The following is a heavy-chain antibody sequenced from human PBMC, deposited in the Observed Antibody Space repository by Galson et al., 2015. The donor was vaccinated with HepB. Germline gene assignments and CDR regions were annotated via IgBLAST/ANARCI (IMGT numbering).Heavy chain of an antibody. Sequence: ALRLSCASAGFTFNSYAMSWVRHAPGTGLEWVSAIRGSGGSTYYADSVKGRFTISRDNSKNTLYLQMNSLRAEDTAVYYCAKEGYCSGGSCQKVDDAFDIWGQGTMVTVSS. V-gene: IGHV3-23*01. D-gene: IGHD2-15*01. CDR3: AKEGYCSGGSCQKVDDAFDI. CDR2: IRGSGGST. J-gene: IGHJ3*02. CDR1: GFTFNSYA.